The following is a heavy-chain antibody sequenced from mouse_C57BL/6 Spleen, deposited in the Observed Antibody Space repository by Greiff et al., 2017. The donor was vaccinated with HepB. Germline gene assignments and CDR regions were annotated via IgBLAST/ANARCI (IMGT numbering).Heavy chain of an antibody. CDR2: TNPTNGRT. D-gene: IGHD1-1*01. CDR3: ARIKNIVATYCYY. CDR1: GYTFTSSW. J-gene: IGHJ2*01. Sequence: VQLQQPGAELVKAGASVKMSCKASGYTFTSSWMHWVKQRLGQGLEWFAETNPTNGRTYYNEKFKSKAKLTVDKSSSTAYMRLSDPTFEDSAVYYFARIKNIVATYCYYWGQGTTLTVSS. V-gene: IGHV1S81*02.